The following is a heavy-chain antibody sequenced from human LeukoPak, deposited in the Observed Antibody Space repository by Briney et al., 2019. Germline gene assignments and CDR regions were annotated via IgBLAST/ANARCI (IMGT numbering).Heavy chain of an antibody. Sequence: GASVKVSCKASGGTFSSCAISWVRQAPGQGLEWMGGIIPIFGTANYAQKFQGGVTITTDESTSTAYMELSSLRSEDTAVYYCARAQNWYFDLWSRGTLVTVSS. CDR2: IIPIFGTA. J-gene: IGHJ2*01. CDR3: ARAQNWYFDL. V-gene: IGHV1-69*05. CDR1: GGTFSSCA.